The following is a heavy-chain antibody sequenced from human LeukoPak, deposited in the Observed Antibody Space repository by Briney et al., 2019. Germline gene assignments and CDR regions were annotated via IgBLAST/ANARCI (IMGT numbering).Heavy chain of an antibody. CDR1: GFTFSSYA. CDR3: ARGVSGTHYGWRLDL. J-gene: IGHJ2*01. CDR2: ISGSGGST. D-gene: IGHD3-10*01. V-gene: IGHV3-23*01. Sequence: RPGGSLRLSCAASGFTFSSYAMSWVRQAPGKGLEWVSAISGSGGSTYYADSVKGRFTISRVNSKHTLYLQMNSLRVEDTAVYYCARGVSGTHYGWRLDLWGRGTLVTVSS.